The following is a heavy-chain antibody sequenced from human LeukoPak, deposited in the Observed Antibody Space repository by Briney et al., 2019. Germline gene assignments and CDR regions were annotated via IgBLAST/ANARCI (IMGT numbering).Heavy chain of an antibody. D-gene: IGHD6-19*01. Sequence: ASVKVSCRASGYTFTGYYMHWVRQAPGQGLEWMGWINPNSGGTNYAQKFQGRVTMTRDTSISTAYMELSRLRSDDTAVYYCARDLGYIAVAGVDYWGQGTLVTVSS. CDR1: GYTFTGYY. J-gene: IGHJ4*02. CDR2: INPNSGGT. CDR3: ARDLGYIAVAGVDY. V-gene: IGHV1-2*02.